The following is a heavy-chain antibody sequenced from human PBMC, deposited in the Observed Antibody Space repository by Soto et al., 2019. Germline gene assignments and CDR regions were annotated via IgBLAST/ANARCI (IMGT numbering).Heavy chain of an antibody. CDR1: GFTLRRYW. CDR2: INSDGSST. D-gene: IGHD1-1*01. Sequence: EVQLVESGGGLVQPGGSLRLSCAASGFTLRRYWMHWVRQAPGKGLVWVSRINSDGSSTSYADSVKGRFTISRDNAKNTLYLQINSLRAENTVVYYCAEDGRLGQFDYWAQGTLVTASS. J-gene: IGHJ4*02. CDR3: AEDGRLGQFDY. V-gene: IGHV3-74*01.